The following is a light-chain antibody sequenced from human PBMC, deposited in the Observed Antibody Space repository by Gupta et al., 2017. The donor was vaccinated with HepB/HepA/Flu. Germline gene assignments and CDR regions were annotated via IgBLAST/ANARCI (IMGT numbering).Light chain of an antibody. CDR1: HTDIGTYNY. J-gene: IGLJ2*01. V-gene: IGLV2-14*03. CDR3: SSYTTSETRV. CDR2: DVH. Sequence: QYDLTQPASVSGSPGQSITMSCTGTHTDIGTYNYVSWYQQQSGKAPRLIIYDVHNRPSGVSNRFSGSKSGNTASLTVSGLQAEDEGDYYCSSYTTSETRVFGGGTKLTVL.